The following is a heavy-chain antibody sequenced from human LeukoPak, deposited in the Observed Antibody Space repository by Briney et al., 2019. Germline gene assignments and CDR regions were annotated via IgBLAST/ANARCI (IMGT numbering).Heavy chain of an antibody. V-gene: IGHV4-59*08. CDR3: ARRGGSESYLVDY. Sequence: PSETLSLTCTVSGGSIGGYYWSWIRQPPGKGLQWIGYIYYSGSTNYNPSLNSRVTMSVDTSKNQFSLKLSSVTAADTAVYYCARRGGSESYLVDYWGQGTLVIVS. CDR2: IYYSGST. CDR1: GGSIGGYY. D-gene: IGHD3-10*01. J-gene: IGHJ4*02.